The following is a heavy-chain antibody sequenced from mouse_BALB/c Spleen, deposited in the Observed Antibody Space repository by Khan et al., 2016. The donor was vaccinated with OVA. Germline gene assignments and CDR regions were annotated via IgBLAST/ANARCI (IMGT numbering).Heavy chain of an antibody. J-gene: IGHJ3*01. CDR2: INPSNDYT. D-gene: IGHD2-14*01. CDR1: GYTFTSYT. V-gene: IGHV1-4*01. CDR3: VRDGAYHRNDGWFAY. Sequence: QVQLQQSGAELARPGASVKMSCKASGYTFTSYTIHWIKKRPGQGLEWIGYINPSNDYTNYNQKLKDKATLTTDKSSTTAYLRLSSLTSDDSAVYNCVRDGAYHRNDGWFAYWGQGTLVTVSA.